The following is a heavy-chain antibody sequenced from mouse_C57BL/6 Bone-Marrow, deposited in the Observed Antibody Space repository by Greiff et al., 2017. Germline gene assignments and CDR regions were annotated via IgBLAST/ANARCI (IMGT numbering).Heavy chain of an antibody. V-gene: IGHV6-3*01. CDR3: TGGAPGY. CDR1: GFTFSNYW. D-gene: IGHD1-3*01. Sequence: EVKLVESGGGLVQPGGSMKLSCVASGFTFSNYWMNWVRQSPEQGLEWVAQIRLKSDNYATHYAESVKGRFTISRDDYKSSVYLQMNNLRAEDTGIYYCTGGAPGYWGQGTTLTVSS. J-gene: IGHJ2*01. CDR2: IRLKSDNYAT.